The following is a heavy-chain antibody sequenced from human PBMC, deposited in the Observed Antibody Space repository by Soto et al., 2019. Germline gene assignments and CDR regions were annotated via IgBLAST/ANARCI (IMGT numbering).Heavy chain of an antibody. Sequence: PSETLSLTCTVSGGSISTYYWSWIRQPPGKGLEWIGYIYYSGSTNYNPSLKSRVTISVDTSKNQFSLKLSSVIAADTAVYYCARGDYNYCFMDVWGKGTTVTVSS. CDR2: IYYSGST. D-gene: IGHD1-26*01. CDR3: ARGDYNYCFMDV. CDR1: GGSISTYY. V-gene: IGHV4-59*01. J-gene: IGHJ6*03.